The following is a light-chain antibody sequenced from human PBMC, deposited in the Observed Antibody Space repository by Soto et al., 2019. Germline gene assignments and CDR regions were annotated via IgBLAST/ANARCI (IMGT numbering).Light chain of an antibody. Sequence: QSALTQPASVSGSPGQSITISCTGTSSDVGGYNYVSWYQQHPGKAPKLMIYDVSNRPSGVSNRFSGSKSDNTASLTSSGLQAEDEADYYCSSYTSSSTLVVFGGGTKLTVL. J-gene: IGLJ2*01. CDR1: SSDVGGYNY. CDR2: DVS. V-gene: IGLV2-14*03. CDR3: SSYTSSSTLVV.